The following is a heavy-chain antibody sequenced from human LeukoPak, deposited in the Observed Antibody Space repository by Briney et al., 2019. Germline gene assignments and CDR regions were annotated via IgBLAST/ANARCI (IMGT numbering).Heavy chain of an antibody. CDR1: GYTFTSYY. Sequence: ASVKVSCKASGYTFTSYYMHWVRQAPGQGLEWMGIINPSGGSTSYAQKFQGRVTMTRDTSISTAYMELSRLRSDDTAVYYRAREGDYGDYQNWFDPWGQGTLVTVSS. CDR3: AREGDYGDYQNWFDP. CDR2: INPSGGST. J-gene: IGHJ5*02. V-gene: IGHV1-46*01. D-gene: IGHD4-17*01.